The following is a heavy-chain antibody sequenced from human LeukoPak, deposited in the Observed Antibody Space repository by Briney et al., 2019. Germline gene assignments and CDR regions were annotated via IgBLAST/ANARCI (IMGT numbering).Heavy chain of an antibody. Sequence: GGSLRLSCAASGFTFSSYGMHWVRQAPGKGLEWVAVISYDGSNKYYADSVKGRFTISRDNSKNTLYLQMNSLRAEDTAVYYCARSSEYSSSPGDFDYWGQGTLVTVSS. V-gene: IGHV3-30*03. D-gene: IGHD6-6*01. CDR1: GFTFSSYG. CDR3: ARSSEYSSSPGDFDY. CDR2: ISYDGSNK. J-gene: IGHJ4*02.